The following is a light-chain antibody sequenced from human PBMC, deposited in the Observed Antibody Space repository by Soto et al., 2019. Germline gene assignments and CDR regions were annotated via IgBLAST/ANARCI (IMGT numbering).Light chain of an antibody. J-gene: IGKJ1*01. CDR1: QSVSSR. CDR3: HQYYGYPKT. CDR2: GAT. V-gene: IGKV3-15*01. Sequence: EIVVTQSPSTLSASAGERATLSCRASQSVSSRLAWYQHIPGQAPRLLIYGATTWATGIPTRFSGSESGTEFTLTIGSLQSDDVAVYYCHQYYGYPKTFGQGTKVEIK.